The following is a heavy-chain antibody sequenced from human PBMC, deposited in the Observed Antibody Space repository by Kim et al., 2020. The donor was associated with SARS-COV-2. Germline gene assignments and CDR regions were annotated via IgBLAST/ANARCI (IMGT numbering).Heavy chain of an antibody. Sequence: GGSLRLSCAASGFTFSDHYMDWVRQAPGKGLEWVVRIRNKARSYSTEYAASVKGRFTISRDDSKNLLYLQMNSLKIEDTAVYYCSDVTARGDYWGQGTLV. CDR2: IRNKARSYST. CDR3: SDVTARGDY. D-gene: IGHD6-6*01. CDR1: GFTFSDHY. J-gene: IGHJ4*02. V-gene: IGHV3-72*01.